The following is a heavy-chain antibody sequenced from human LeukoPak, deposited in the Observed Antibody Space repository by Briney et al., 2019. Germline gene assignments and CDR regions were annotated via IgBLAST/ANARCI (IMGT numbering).Heavy chain of an antibody. D-gene: IGHD2-21*02. V-gene: IGHV4-61*02. CDR3: ARERVWRYCGGDSCGWFDP. CDR1: GGSLSSGSYY. Sequence: SQTLSLTCTVSGGSLSSGSYYWSWIRQPAGKGLEWLGRIYTSGSTNYNPSLKSRVTISVDTSKNQFSLKLSSVTAADTAVYYCARERVWRYCGGDSCGWFDPWGQGTLVTVSS. CDR2: IYTSGST. J-gene: IGHJ5*02.